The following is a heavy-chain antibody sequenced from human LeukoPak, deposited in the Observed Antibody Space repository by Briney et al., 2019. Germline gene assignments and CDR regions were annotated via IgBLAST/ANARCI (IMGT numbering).Heavy chain of an antibody. Sequence: GGSLRVSCAASGFTFSNYAMSWVRQAPGKGLEWVSAITGSGGNTYYADSVKGRVTISRDNSKNTVFLQMNSLRAEDTAVYYCAKWGDYDVLNGYYVSDYWGQGTLVTVSS. CDR1: GFTFSNYA. CDR2: ITGSGGNT. CDR3: AKWGDYDVLNGYYVSDY. J-gene: IGHJ4*02. D-gene: IGHD3-9*01. V-gene: IGHV3-23*01.